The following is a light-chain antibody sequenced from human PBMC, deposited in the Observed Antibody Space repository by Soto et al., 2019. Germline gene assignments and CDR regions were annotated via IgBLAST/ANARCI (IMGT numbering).Light chain of an antibody. CDR3: QQGNGFSLA. J-gene: IGKJ2*01. Sequence: DIQMTQSPSSVSASVGDRVTITWRASQGIRSWLAWYQQKPGKAPNLLIYAASSLQNGVPTRFNGNGSGTDFTLNLNNQHPEDFSTNYCQQGNGFSLAFGQETKLEIK. V-gene: IGKV1-12*01. CDR1: QGIRSW. CDR2: AAS.